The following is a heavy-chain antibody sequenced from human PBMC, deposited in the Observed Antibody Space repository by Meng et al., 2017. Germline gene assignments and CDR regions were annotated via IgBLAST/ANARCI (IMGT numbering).Heavy chain of an antibody. CDR1: GFTFDDYG. D-gene: IGHD5-18*01. J-gene: IGHJ4*02. Sequence: GESLKISCAASGFTFDDYGMSWVRQAPGKGLEWVSGINWNGGSTGYADSVKGRFTISRDNTKNSLYLRMNSLRAEDTALYYCARFYFGYSYGPHHFDYWGQGTLVTVSS. CDR3: ARFYFGYSYGPHHFDY. V-gene: IGHV3-20*04. CDR2: INWNGGST.